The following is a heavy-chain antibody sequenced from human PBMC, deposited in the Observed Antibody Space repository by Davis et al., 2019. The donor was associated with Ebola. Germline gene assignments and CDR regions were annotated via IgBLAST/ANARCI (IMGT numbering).Heavy chain of an antibody. CDR3: AREYYGSGSYLGESWFDP. CDR2: ISGSGSTI. J-gene: IGHJ5*02. Sequence: GGSLRLSCAASGFTFGDYYMDWIRQAPGKGLEWVSYISGSGSTIYYADSVKGRFTIPRDNAKNSLYLQMNSLRAEDTAVYYCAREYYGSGSYLGESWFDPWGQGTLVTVSS. V-gene: IGHV3-11*01. D-gene: IGHD3-10*01. CDR1: GFTFGDYY.